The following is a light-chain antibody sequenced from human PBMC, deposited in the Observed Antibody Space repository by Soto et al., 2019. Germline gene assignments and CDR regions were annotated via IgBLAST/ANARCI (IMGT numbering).Light chain of an antibody. CDR1: SSDVGGYIY. J-gene: IGLJ3*02. Sequence: QSALTQPRSVSGSPGQSVTISCTGTSSDVGGYIYVSWYQQYPAKAPKVMIYDVSRRPSGVPDRFSGSKSGNTGSLTISGLQAEDEAVYYCCSYAGNKTVVFGGGTKVTVL. V-gene: IGLV2-11*01. CDR2: DVS. CDR3: CSYAGNKTVV.